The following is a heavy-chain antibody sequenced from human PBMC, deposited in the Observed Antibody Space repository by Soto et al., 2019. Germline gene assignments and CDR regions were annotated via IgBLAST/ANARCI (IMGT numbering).Heavy chain of an antibody. CDR1: GGSISSSSYY. V-gene: IGHV4-39*01. Sequence: TSETLSLTCTVSGGSISSSSYYWGWIRQPPGKGLEWIGSIYYSGSTYYNPSLKSRVTISVDTSKNQFSLKLSSVTAADTAVYYCASGYSSSWYEYYYYYYGMDVWGQGTTVTVSS. CDR2: IYYSGST. J-gene: IGHJ6*02. CDR3: ASGYSSSWYEYYYYYYGMDV. D-gene: IGHD6-13*01.